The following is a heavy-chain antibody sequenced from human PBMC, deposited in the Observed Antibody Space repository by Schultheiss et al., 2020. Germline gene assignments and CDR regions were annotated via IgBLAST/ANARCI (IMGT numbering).Heavy chain of an antibody. D-gene: IGHD6-13*01. Sequence: ASVKVSCKASGYTFTGYYMHWVRQAPGQGLEWMGWINPNSGGTNYAQKFQGRVTITADESTSTAYMELSSLRSEDTAVYYCARVGSRWDVDYWGQGTLVTVSS. V-gene: IGHV1-2*02. CDR2: INPNSGGT. CDR3: ARVGSRWDVDY. J-gene: IGHJ4*02. CDR1: GYTFTGYY.